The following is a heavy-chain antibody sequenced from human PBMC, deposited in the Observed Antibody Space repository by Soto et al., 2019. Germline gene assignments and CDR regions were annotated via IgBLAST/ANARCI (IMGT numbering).Heavy chain of an antibody. V-gene: IGHV3-30*18. CDR1: GFTLSSYG. J-gene: IGHJ6*02. Sequence: GGSLRLSCAASGFTLSSYGMHWVRQAPGKGLEWVAVISYDGSNKYYADSVKGRFTISRDNSKNTLYLQMNSLRAEDTAVYYCAKEFGVVIPDTYYYGMDAWGQGTTVTVSS. CDR3: AKEFGVVIPDTYYYGMDA. D-gene: IGHD3-3*01. CDR2: ISYDGSNK.